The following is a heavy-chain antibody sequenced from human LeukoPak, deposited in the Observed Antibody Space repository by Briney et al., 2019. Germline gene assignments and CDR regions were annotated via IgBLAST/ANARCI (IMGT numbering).Heavy chain of an antibody. D-gene: IGHD1-1*01. Sequence: SETLSLTCTVSGGSISSYYRSWIRQPPGKGLEWIGYIYYNGRTTYNPSLSGRVTISVDMSKNQFSLKLSSVSAADTAIYYCARHGGTVAVNDAFDVWGQGTVVTVSS. CDR1: GGSISSYY. CDR3: ARHGGTVAVNDAFDV. CDR2: IYYNGRT. V-gene: IGHV4-59*08. J-gene: IGHJ3*01.